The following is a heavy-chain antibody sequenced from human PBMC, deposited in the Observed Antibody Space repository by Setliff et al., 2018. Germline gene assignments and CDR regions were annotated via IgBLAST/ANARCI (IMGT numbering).Heavy chain of an antibody. CDR2: ISPYSGKT. CDR3: VREYSGGGLT. V-gene: IGHV1-18*01. Sequence: ASVKVSCKTSGFNFITLGINWVRQAPGQGLEWVGWISPYSGKTDYAQKFQGRVIMTIDSSTTTAYMELKNLRSDDTAVYFCVREYSGGGLTWGQGTMVTVSS. J-gene: IGHJ3*01. D-gene: IGHD1-26*01. CDR1: GFNFITLG.